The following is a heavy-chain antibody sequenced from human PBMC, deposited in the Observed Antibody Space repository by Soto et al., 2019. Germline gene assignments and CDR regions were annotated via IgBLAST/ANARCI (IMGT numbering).Heavy chain of an antibody. V-gene: IGHV1-69*12. D-gene: IGHD3-16*01. J-gene: IGHJ6*02. CDR1: GGTFGNSA. CDR3: XXXXXXXXXXGXXYYGIDV. Sequence: QVQLVQSGAEVKKPGSSVTVSCKASGGTFGNSAISWVRQAPGQGLEWMGGIIPIFPTPDYAQKFQGRVTITADESTGXAYMXLTXXXSXXXXVXXXXXXXXXXXXXGXXYYGIDVWGQGTTVTVSS. CDR2: IIPIFPTP.